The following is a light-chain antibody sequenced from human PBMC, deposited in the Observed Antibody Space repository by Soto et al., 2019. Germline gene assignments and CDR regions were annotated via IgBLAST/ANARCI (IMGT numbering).Light chain of an antibody. J-gene: IGKJ2*01. Sequence: EIVLTQSPGTLSLSPGERATLSCRASQSVSSSLSWYQQKPGQAPRLLIYGASTRATGIPARFSGSGSGTEFTLTISSLQSEDYAVYYCQQYNNWPPYTFGQGTKV. V-gene: IGKV3-15*01. CDR2: GAS. CDR1: QSVSSS. CDR3: QQYNNWPPYT.